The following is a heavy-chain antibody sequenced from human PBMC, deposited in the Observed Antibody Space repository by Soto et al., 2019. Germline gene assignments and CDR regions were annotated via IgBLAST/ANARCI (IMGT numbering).Heavy chain of an antibody. CDR3: ARGRGEIDA. D-gene: IGHD2-21*01. CDR1: GAYLSDNY. J-gene: IGHJ5*02. CDR2: INHSGNT. Sequence: PSETLSLACAVFGAYLSDNYCNWLRQPPGKGLEWIGEINHSGNTNYNPSLRNRVTISIDTSKNQLSLNLRSVSAADTSFYYGARGRGEIDAWGQGTPVTVSS. V-gene: IGHV4-34*01.